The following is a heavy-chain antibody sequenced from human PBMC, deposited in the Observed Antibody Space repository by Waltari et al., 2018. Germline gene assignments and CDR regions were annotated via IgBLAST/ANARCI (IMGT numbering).Heavy chain of an antibody. CDR2: INHSGST. D-gene: IGHD2-15*01. V-gene: IGHV4-39*07. Sequence: KESGPTLVKPTQTLTLTCTFSGFSLSTSGVGVGWIRQPPGKALEWIGEINHSGSTNYNPSLTSRVTISVDTSKNQFSRKLISVTAADTAEYYCARGLMLRGTRAWRAKRVVGYYFDYWGQGTLVTVSS. CDR3: ARGLMLRGTRAWRAKRVVGYYFDY. CDR1: GFSLSTSGVG. J-gene: IGHJ4*02.